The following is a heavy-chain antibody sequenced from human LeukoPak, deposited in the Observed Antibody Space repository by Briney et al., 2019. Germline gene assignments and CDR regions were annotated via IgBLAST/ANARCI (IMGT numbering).Heavy chain of an antibody. CDR3: VRTPPNWGADF. CDR2: INPSGGST. Sequence: ASVKVSCKASGYTFTSYYMHWVRQAPGQGLEWMGIINPSGGSTSYARKFQGRVTMTRDTSTSTVYVELSSLRSEDSAVYYCVRTPPNWGADFWGQGTLVTVSS. CDR1: GYTFTSYY. D-gene: IGHD7-27*01. J-gene: IGHJ4*02. V-gene: IGHV1-46*01.